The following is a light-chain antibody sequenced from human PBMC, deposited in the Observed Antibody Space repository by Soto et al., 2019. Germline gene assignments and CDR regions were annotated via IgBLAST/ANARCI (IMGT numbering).Light chain of an antibody. CDR2: QAS. J-gene: IGKJ1*01. CDR1: ESVSRR. V-gene: IGKV1-5*03. Sequence: DIQMTQSPSTLSASVGDRVTITCRASESVSRRLAWYQQKPGRTPKLLIYQASTIETGVPSRFSGSGSGTEFTLTISSLQPDDFATYYCQQYNAYSQAFGQGTKVEIK. CDR3: QQYNAYSQA.